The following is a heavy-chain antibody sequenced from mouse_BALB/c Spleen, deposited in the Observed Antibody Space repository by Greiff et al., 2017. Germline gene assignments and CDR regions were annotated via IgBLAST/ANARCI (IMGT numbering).Heavy chain of an antibody. CDR1: GFTFSSYA. V-gene: IGHV5-9-4*01. D-gene: IGHD3-2*01. J-gene: IGHJ4*01. Sequence: EVQLVESGGGLVKPGGSLKLSCAASGFTFSSYAMSWVRQSPEKRLEWVAEISSGGSYTYYPDTVTGRFTISRDNAKNTLYLEMSSLRSEDTAMYYCARRGTARATYAMDYWGQGTSVTVSS. CDR2: ISSGGSYT. CDR3: ARRGTARATYAMDY.